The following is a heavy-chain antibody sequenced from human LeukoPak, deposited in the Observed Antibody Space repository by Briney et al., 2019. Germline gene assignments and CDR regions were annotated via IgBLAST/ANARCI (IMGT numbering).Heavy chain of an antibody. J-gene: IGHJ4*02. CDR3: ARRSSSWYSKIDS. Sequence: ASETLSLTCAVYGGSFSGYYWSWIRQPPGKGLEWIGEINHSGSTNYNPSLKSRVTISVDTSKNQFSLKLSSVTAADTAVYYCARRSSSWYSKIDSWGQGTLVTVSS. V-gene: IGHV4-34*01. CDR2: INHSGST. CDR1: GGSFSGYY. D-gene: IGHD6-13*01.